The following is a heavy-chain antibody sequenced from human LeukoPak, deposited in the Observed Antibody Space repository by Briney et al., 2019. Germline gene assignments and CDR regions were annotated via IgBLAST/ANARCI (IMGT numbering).Heavy chain of an antibody. D-gene: IGHD3-9*01. CDR1: GYTFTGYY. Sequence: GASVRVSCKASGYTFTGYYMHWVRQAPGQGLEWMGRINPNSGGTNYAQKFQGRVTMTRDTSISTAYMELSRLRSDDTAVYYCARAFDILTGYLSSDAFDIWGQGTMVTVSS. V-gene: IGHV1-2*06. CDR2: INPNSGGT. J-gene: IGHJ3*02. CDR3: ARAFDILTGYLSSDAFDI.